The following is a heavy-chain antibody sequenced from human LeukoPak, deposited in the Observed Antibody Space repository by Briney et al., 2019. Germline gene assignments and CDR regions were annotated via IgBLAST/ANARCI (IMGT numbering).Heavy chain of an antibody. CDR2: IKQDGSEK. V-gene: IGHV3-7*05. D-gene: IGHD6-13*01. CDR1: GFTLSSYW. J-gene: IGHJ4*02. CDR3: ARRGTSSSWAHFDY. Sequence: GGSLRLSCAASGFTLSSYWMTWVRQAPGKGLEWVAKIKQDGSEKYYVDSVKGRFTISRDNAKNSLYLQMNSLGAEDTAVYYCARRGTSSSWAHFDYWGQGTLVTVSS.